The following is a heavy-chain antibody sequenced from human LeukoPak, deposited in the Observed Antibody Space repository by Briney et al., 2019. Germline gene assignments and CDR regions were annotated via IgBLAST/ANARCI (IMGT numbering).Heavy chain of an antibody. CDR1: GGSIRSSYYY. J-gene: IGHJ4*02. Sequence: NTSETLSLTCTVSGGSIRSSYYYWGWIRQPPGKGLEWIGSIYDSGSTYYNPSLKSRVTISVDTSKNQFSLKLNSVTAADTAVYYCASSGSYRFDYWGQGTLVTVSS. D-gene: IGHD1-26*01. CDR3: ASSGSYRFDY. CDR2: IYDSGST. V-gene: IGHV4-39*01.